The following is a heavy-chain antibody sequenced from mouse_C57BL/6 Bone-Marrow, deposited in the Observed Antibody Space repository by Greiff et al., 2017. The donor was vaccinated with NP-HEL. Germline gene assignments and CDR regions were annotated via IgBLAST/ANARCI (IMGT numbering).Heavy chain of an antibody. CDR1: GYTFTGYW. Sequence: QVQLQQSGAELMKPGASVKLSCKATGYTFTGYWIEWVKQRPGHGLEWIGEILPGSGCTNYNEKFKGKATFTADTSSNTAYMQLSSLTTEDSAIYYCARRNYYGSSYVWFAYWGQGTLVTVSA. CDR3: ARRNYYGSSYVWFAY. J-gene: IGHJ3*01. CDR2: ILPGSGCT. V-gene: IGHV1-9*01. D-gene: IGHD1-1*01.